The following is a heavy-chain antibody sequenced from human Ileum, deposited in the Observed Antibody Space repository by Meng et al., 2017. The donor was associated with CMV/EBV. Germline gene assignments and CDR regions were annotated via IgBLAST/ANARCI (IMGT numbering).Heavy chain of an antibody. CDR2: IYWDDDK. Sequence: ITLKESGPPLGKPTQTLTLTCTFSGFSLSTTGVGVGWIRQPPGKALEWLALIYWDDDKRYSPSLKSRLTITKDTSKNQVVLTMTNMDPVDTATYYCARNYYDSGPFQYWGQGTLVTVSS. J-gene: IGHJ4*01. CDR3: ARNYYDSGPFQY. CDR1: GFSLSTTGVG. D-gene: IGHD3-22*01. V-gene: IGHV2-5*02.